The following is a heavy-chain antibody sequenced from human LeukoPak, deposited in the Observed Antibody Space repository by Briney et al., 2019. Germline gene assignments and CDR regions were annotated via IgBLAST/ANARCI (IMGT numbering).Heavy chain of an antibody. Sequence: PGGSLRLSCAASGISFSTYVMSWVREAPGKGLEWVSAISDSGTNTYYADSVKGRFTISRDNSKNTLYLQMNSLRAEDTAVYYCAREVTTGGSFDYWGQGTLVTVSS. CDR2: ISDSGTNT. CDR3: AREVTTGGSFDY. CDR1: GISFSTYV. D-gene: IGHD4-11*01. V-gene: IGHV3-23*01. J-gene: IGHJ4*02.